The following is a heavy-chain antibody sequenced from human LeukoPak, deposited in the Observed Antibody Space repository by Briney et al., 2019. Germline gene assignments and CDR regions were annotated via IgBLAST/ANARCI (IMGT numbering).Heavy chain of an antibody. D-gene: IGHD6-19*01. Sequence: GGSLRLSCAASGFTFSSYWMNWVRQAPGRGLEWVANIKQDGSEKYYVDSVKGRFTISRDNAKNSLYLQMHSLRAEDTAVYYCAGGSGRRIDCWGQGTLVTVSS. V-gene: IGHV3-7*04. CDR3: AGGSGRRIDC. CDR2: IKQDGSEK. CDR1: GFTFSSYW. J-gene: IGHJ4*02.